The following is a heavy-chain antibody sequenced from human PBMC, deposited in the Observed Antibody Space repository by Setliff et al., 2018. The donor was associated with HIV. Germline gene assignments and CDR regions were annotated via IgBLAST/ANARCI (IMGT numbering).Heavy chain of an antibody. V-gene: IGHV1-69*06. Sequence: SVKVSCKASGGTFSRHAFSWVRQAPGQGLEWMGGIIPTFDTANYAQKFQGRVTITADKSTNTVYMELNSLRSEDTAMYYCARGVHSGGSGWYNWYFDLRGRGTLVTVSS. CDR3: ARGVHSGGSGWYNWYFDL. D-gene: IGHD6-19*01. CDR1: GGTFSRHA. J-gene: IGHJ2*01. CDR2: IIPTFDTA.